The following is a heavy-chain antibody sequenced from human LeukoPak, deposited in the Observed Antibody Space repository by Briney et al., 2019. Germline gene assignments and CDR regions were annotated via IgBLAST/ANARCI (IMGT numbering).Heavy chain of an antibody. J-gene: IGHJ4*02. CDR1: GGSIRSDDYY. D-gene: IGHD1-26*01. Sequence: PSQTLSLTCTVSGGSIRSDDYYWSWIRQPPGKGLEWIGYIYYSGGTYYNPSLKSRLTLSIDTSKNQSSLKLSSVTAADTAMYYCARARRLVIDYWGQGTLVTVSS. CDR2: IYYSGGT. V-gene: IGHV4-30-4*08. CDR3: ARARRLVIDY.